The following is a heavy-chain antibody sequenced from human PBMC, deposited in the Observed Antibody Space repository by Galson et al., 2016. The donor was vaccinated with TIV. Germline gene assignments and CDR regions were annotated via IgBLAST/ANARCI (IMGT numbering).Heavy chain of an antibody. CDR3: ARDRMWEEVLGAFNI. V-gene: IGHV3-33*01. CDR2: VWYEETNK. J-gene: IGHJ3*02. D-gene: IGHD1-26*01. Sequence: SLRLSCAASGFTFSSYGLHWVRQAPGKGLEWVAVVWYEETNKFYADSVNGRFTISGDNSKNTVYLQMNSLRAEDTAVYYCARDRMWEEVLGAFNIWGQGTMVTVPS. CDR1: GFTFSSYG.